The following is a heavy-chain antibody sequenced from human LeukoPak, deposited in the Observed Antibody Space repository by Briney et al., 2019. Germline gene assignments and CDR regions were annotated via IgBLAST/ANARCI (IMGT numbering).Heavy chain of an antibody. CDR2: IHYSGST. V-gene: IGHV4-61*01. D-gene: IGHD2-2*02. J-gene: IGHJ4*02. Sequence: SETLSLTCIVSGVSINGGSVSNYWSWFRQPPGKGLEWIGYIHYSGSTDYNPSLKSRVTMSVDTSKNQFSLNLNSVTAADTAVYYCARAPVLYHFDSWGQGTLVTVSS. CDR1: GVSINGGSVSNY. CDR3: ARAPVLYHFDS.